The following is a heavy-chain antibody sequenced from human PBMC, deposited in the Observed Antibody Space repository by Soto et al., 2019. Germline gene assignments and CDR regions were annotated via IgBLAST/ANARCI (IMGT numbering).Heavy chain of an antibody. CDR1: GGSISSYY. Sequence: PSETLSLTCTVSGGSISSYYWSWIRQPPGKGLEWIGYIYYSGSTNYNPSLKSRVTISVDTSKNQFSLKLSSVTAADTAVYYCARIQRYSSFSYYYYYYGMDVWGQGTTVTVSS. V-gene: IGHV4-59*01. J-gene: IGHJ6*02. CDR2: IYYSGST. CDR3: ARIQRYSSFSYYYYYYGMDV. D-gene: IGHD6-13*01.